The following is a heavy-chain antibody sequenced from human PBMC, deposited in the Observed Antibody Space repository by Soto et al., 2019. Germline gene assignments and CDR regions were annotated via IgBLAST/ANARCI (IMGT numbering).Heavy chain of an antibody. D-gene: IGHD1-1*01. CDR2: INPDGSTT. Sequence: PGGSLRLSCAASGCTLSRYWVHWVRQVPGKGLVWVSRINPDGSTTNYADSVKGRFTVSRDNAKNTVYLHMNSLRAEDTAVYYCTRDTTGPDDHWGQGTLVTVSS. J-gene: IGHJ4*02. V-gene: IGHV3-74*01. CDR1: GCTLSRYW. CDR3: TRDTTGPDDH.